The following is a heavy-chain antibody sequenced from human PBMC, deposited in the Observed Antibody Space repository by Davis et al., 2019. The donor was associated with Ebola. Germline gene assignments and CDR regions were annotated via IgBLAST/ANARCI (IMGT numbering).Heavy chain of an antibody. CDR3: ARGFETHWDVFNI. J-gene: IGHJ3*02. CDR2: IIPTFGTT. Sequence: SVKVSCKASGGTFSSHAISWLRQAPRQGLEWTGGIIPTFGTTNYAQKSQGSLTITADESTNTAYLELSSLRAEDTAVYYWARGFETHWDVFNIWGQGTMVTVSS. D-gene: IGHD3-10*01. V-gene: IGHV1-69*13. CDR1: GGTFSSHA.